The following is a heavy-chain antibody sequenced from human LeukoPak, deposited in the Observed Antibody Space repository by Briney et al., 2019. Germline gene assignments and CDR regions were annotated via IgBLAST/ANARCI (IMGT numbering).Heavy chain of an antibody. D-gene: IGHD4/OR15-4a*01. Sequence: GGSLRLSCAASGFTFSSYAMNWDRQTPGKGLEWVSYISTSGHTIYYADSVKGRFTISRDNANNSLYLQMNSLRAEDAAVYYRARPTASYGDNSRGIVYWGQGTLVTVSS. CDR3: ARPTASYGDNSRGIVY. V-gene: IGHV3-48*01. J-gene: IGHJ4*02. CDR2: ISTSGHTI. CDR1: GFTFSSYA.